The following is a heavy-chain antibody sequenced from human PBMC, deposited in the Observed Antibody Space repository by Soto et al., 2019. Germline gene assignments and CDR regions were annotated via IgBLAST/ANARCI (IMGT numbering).Heavy chain of an antibody. J-gene: IGHJ4*02. D-gene: IGHD5-18*01. V-gene: IGHV4-39*01. CDR3: ASGFQRGYSYGLFDY. Sequence: SETLSLTCTVSGGSISSSSYYWGWIRQPPGKGLEWIGSIYYSGSTYYNPSLKSRVTISVDTSKNQFSLKLGSVTAADTAVYYCASGFQRGYSYGLFDYWGQGTLVTVS. CDR2: IYYSGST. CDR1: GGSISSSSYY.